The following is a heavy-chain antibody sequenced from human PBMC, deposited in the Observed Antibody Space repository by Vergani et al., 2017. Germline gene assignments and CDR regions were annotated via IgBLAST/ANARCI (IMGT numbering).Heavy chain of an antibody. D-gene: IGHD5/OR15-5a*01. V-gene: IGHV4-39*07. CDR3: ARGSVHWYFDV. CDR2: IYYTGST. Sequence: QLQLQESGPGLVRPSETLSLTCTVPGGSISSSSYYWGWIRQPPGKGLEWIGSIYYTGSTYYDPSLKSRITISVDTPKNQFSLKLTAVTAADTSVYYGARGSVHWYFDVWGRGTLVTVSS. J-gene: IGHJ2*01. CDR1: GGSISSSSYY.